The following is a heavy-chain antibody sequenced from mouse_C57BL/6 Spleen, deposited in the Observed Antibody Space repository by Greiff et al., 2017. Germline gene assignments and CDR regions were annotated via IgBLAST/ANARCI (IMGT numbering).Heavy chain of an antibody. D-gene: IGHD1-1*01. J-gene: IGHJ1*03. Sequence: EVKLMESGGGLVQPGGSLSLSCAASGFTFTDYYMSWVRQPPGKALEWLGFIRNKANGYTTEYSASVKGRFTISRDNSQSILYLQMNALRAEDSATYYCARSRNYYGSSYGYFDVWGTGTTVTVSS. CDR2: IRNKANGYTT. CDR3: ARSRNYYGSSYGYFDV. V-gene: IGHV7-3*01. CDR1: GFTFTDYY.